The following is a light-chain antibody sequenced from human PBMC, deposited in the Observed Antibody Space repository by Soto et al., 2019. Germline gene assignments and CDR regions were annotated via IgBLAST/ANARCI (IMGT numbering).Light chain of an antibody. J-gene: IGKJ1*01. CDR3: QQYINLWT. Sequence: QVTHSPSTLSASVGDRVTITCRASQSISRWLAWYQHKPGKAPNLLIYDASILESGVPPRFSGAGSGTEFTLTISSLQPDDFATYYCQQYINLWTFGQGTKVDI. CDR1: QSISRW. CDR2: DAS. V-gene: IGKV1-5*01.